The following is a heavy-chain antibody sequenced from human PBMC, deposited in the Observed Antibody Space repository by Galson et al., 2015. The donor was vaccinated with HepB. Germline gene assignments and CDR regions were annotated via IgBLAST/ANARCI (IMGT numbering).Heavy chain of an antibody. J-gene: IGHJ4*02. CDR3: ARVGLTYYYFDY. CDR1: GYTFNNYI. CDR2: ITAYNGNT. Sequence: SVKVSCKASGYTFNNYIIAWVRQAPGQGLEWLGLITAYNGNTKFAQSLQGRVTMTTGTSTSTAYMELKSLRPDDTALYYCARVGLTYYYFDYWGQGTLVTVSS. V-gene: IGHV1-18*04. D-gene: IGHD3/OR15-3a*01.